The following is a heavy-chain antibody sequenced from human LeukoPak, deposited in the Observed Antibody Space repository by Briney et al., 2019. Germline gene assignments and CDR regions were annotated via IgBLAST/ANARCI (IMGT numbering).Heavy chain of an antibody. CDR3: ARVYGSGSYYRRGPFDP. D-gene: IGHD3-10*01. V-gene: IGHV4-34*01. Sequence: SETLSLTCAVYGGSFSGYYWSWIRQPPGKGLEWIGEINHSGSTNYNPSLKSRVTISVDTSKNQFSLKLSSVTAADTAVYYCARVYGSGSYYRRGPFDPWGQGTLVTVSS. J-gene: IGHJ5*02. CDR1: GGSFSGYY. CDR2: INHSGST.